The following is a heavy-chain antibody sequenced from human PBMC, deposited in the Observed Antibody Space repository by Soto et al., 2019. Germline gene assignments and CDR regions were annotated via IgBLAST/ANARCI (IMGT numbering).Heavy chain of an antibody. V-gene: IGHV3-73*01. J-gene: IGHJ4*02. CDR1: GFTFSGSA. Sequence: GGSLRLSCAASGFTFSGSAMHWVRQASGKGLEWVGRIRSKANSYATAYAASVKGRFTISRDDSKNTAYLQMNSLKTEDTAVYYCTRQPANSYGYYWGQGTLVTVSS. D-gene: IGHD5-18*01. CDR2: IRSKANSYAT. CDR3: TRQPANSYGYY.